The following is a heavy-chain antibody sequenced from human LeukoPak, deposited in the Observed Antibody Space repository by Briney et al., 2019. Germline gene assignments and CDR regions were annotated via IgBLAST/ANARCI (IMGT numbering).Heavy chain of an antibody. J-gene: IGHJ4*02. CDR3: AREARVSYYFDY. CDR2: ISSSSSYI. V-gene: IGHV3-21*01. Sequence: GSLLLSCAASGFTFISYSMNWVRQAPGKGLEWVSSISSSSSYIYYADSVKGRFTISRDNAKNSLYLQMNSLRAEDTAVYYCAREARVSYYFDYWGQGTLVTVSS. D-gene: IGHD3-16*02. CDR1: GFTFISYS.